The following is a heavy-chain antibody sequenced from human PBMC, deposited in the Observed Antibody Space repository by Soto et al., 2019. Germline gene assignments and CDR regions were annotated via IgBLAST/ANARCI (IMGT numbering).Heavy chain of an antibody. CDR2: MNPNTGNT. J-gene: IGHJ5*02. V-gene: IGHV1-8*01. CDR1: GYTFTSYD. CDR3: ARGRTARNWLDP. Sequence: ASVKVSCKDSGYTFTSYDINLVRQAPGQGLEWMGWMNPNTGNTGYAQKFQGRVTMTSNTAISIAYMELSNLRSEDTAVYYCARGRTARNWLDPWGQGTQVTVSS.